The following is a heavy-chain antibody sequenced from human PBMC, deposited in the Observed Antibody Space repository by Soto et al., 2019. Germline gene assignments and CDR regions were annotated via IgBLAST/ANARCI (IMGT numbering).Heavy chain of an antibody. V-gene: IGHV3-30-3*01. Sequence: PGGSLRLSCAASGFTFSSYAMHWVRQAPGKGLEWVAVISYDGSNKYYADSVKGRFTISRDNSKNTLYLQMSSLRAEDTAVYYCARDLFDYWGQGTPVTVSS. CDR1: GFTFSSYA. CDR2: ISYDGSNK. CDR3: ARDLFDY. J-gene: IGHJ4*02.